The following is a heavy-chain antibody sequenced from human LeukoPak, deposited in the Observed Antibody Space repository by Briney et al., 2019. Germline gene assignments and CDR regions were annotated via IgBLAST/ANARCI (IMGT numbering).Heavy chain of an antibody. V-gene: IGHV3-15*01. J-gene: IGHJ4*02. Sequence: GGSLRLSCAASGFTSANAWMSWVRQAPGKGLEWVGRIKSKTADGTADYAAVVKARFTISRDDSNNMLYLQMNSLKIEDTAVYYCATYDSTSYYYSADWGQGTLVTVYS. CDR2: IKSKTADGTA. CDR1: GFTSANAW. CDR3: ATYDSTSYYYSAD. D-gene: IGHD3-22*01.